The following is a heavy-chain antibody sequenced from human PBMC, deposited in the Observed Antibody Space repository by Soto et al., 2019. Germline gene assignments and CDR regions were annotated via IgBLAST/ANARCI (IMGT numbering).Heavy chain of an antibody. CDR1: GGSISSSSYY. Sequence: SETLSLTCTVSGGSISSSSYYWGWIREPPGKGLEWIGSIYYSGSTYYNPSLKSRVTISVDTSKNQFSLKLSSVTAADTAVYYCAGRLYYDSSGFERGGMDVWGQGTTVTVSS. V-gene: IGHV4-39*01. CDR2: IYYSGST. D-gene: IGHD3-22*01. CDR3: AGRLYYDSSGFERGGMDV. J-gene: IGHJ6*02.